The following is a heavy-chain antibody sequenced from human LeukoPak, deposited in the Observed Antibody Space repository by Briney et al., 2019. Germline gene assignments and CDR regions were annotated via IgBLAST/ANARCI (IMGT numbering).Heavy chain of an antibody. CDR1: GVSMSAYQ. V-gene: IGHV4-4*09. CDR2: INTKGET. CDR3: ATSNDAKIAPFDH. Sequence: SETLSLTCTVSGVSMSAYQWSWVRQSPEKGLEWIGCINTKGETSYNPSLKSRVTTSVDTSKSQFSLRPTSVTAADTAVYYCATSNDAKIAPFDHWGQGAPVTASS. D-gene: IGHD2-21*01. J-gene: IGHJ4*02.